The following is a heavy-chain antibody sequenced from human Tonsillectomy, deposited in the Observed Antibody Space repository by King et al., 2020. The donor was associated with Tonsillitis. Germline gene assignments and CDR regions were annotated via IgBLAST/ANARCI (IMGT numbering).Heavy chain of an antibody. J-gene: IGHJ3*02. D-gene: IGHD3-22*01. V-gene: IGHV4-39*01. CDR2: IYYSGST. CDR1: GGSISSSSYY. Sequence: QLQESGPGLVKPSETLSLTCTVSGGSISSSSYYWGWIRQPPGKGLEWIGSIYYSGSTYYNPSLESRVTISVDTSKNQFSLKLSSVTAADTAVYYCARHPDYYDSSGYYNDAFDIWGQGTMVTVSS. CDR3: ARHPDYYDSSGYYNDAFDI.